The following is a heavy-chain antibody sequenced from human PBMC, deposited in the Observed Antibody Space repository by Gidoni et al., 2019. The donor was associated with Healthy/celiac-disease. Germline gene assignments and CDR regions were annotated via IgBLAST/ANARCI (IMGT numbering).Heavy chain of an antibody. Sequence: QVQLVESGGGLVKPGGSLRLSCAASGFTFSDYYMSWIRQAPGKGLEWVSYISSSSSYTNYADSVKGRFTISRDNAKNSLYLQMNSLRAEDTAVYYCARDKGDYGDYGPSYYYYGMDVWGQGTTVTVSS. J-gene: IGHJ6*02. D-gene: IGHD4-17*01. V-gene: IGHV3-11*05. CDR3: ARDKGDYGDYGPSYYYYGMDV. CDR1: GFTFSDYY. CDR2: ISSSSSYT.